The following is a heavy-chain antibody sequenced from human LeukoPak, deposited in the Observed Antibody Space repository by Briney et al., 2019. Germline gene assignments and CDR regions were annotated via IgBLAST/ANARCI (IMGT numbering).Heavy chain of an antibody. J-gene: IGHJ4*02. CDR3: ARVQQWLATRYFDY. V-gene: IGHV1-18*01. Sequence: ASVKVSCKASGYTFTSYGISWVRQAPGQGLEWMGWISAYNGNTNYAQKLQGRVTTTTDTSTSTAYMELRSLRSDDTAVYYCARVQQWLATRYFDYWGQGTLVTVSS. D-gene: IGHD6-19*01. CDR2: ISAYNGNT. CDR1: GYTFTSYG.